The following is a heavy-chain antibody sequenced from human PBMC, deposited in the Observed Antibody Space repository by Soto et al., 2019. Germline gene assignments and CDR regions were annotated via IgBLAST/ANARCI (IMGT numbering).Heavy chain of an antibody. CDR2: ISWNSGSI. J-gene: IGHJ6*02. V-gene: IGHV3-9*01. CDR1: GFTFDDYA. CDR3: AKVAAAPASGMDV. D-gene: IGHD6-13*01. Sequence: EVQLVESGGGLVQPGRSLRLSCAASGFTFDDYAMHWVRQAPGKGLEWVSGISWNSGSIGYADSVKGRFTISRDNAKNSLYLQMNSLRAEDTALYYCAKVAAAPASGMDVWGQGTTVTVSS.